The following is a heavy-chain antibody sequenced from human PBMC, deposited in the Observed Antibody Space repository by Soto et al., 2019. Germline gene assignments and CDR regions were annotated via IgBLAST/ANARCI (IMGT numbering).Heavy chain of an antibody. J-gene: IGHJ4*02. Sequence: PSETLSLTCPVSGGSSRSSSHYWSWIRQPPGKGLEWIGYIYYSGSTNYNPSLKSRVTISVDTSKNQFSLKLSSVTAADTAVYYCARGYGRNFDYWGQGTLVTVSS. CDR1: GGSSRSSSHY. D-gene: IGHD5-18*01. CDR2: IYYSGST. V-gene: IGHV4-61*05. CDR3: ARGYGRNFDY.